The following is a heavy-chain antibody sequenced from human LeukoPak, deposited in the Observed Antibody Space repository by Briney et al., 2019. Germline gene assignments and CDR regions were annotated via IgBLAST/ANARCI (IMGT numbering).Heavy chain of an antibody. Sequence: ASVKVSCKASGYTFAGYYLHWVRQAPGQGLEWMGRINPNSGGTNYAPKFQDRVAMTRDTSNSTAYMELSRLRSDDTAVYYCARDDVDWNYVDYWGQGTLVTVSS. CDR1: GYTFAGYY. V-gene: IGHV1-2*06. D-gene: IGHD3/OR15-3a*01. CDR3: ARDDVDWNYVDY. J-gene: IGHJ4*02. CDR2: INPNSGGT.